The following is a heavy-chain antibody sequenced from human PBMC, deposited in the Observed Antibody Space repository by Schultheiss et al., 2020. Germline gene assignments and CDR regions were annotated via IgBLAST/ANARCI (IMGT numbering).Heavy chain of an antibody. CDR3: ATVSGTPLYFDY. CDR1: GDSVFRKIAA. D-gene: IGHD3-3*01. Sequence: SQTLSLTCAISGDSVFRKIAARNWIRQSPSRGLEWLGRTYYRSKWYNDYAVSVKSRITINPDTSKNQFSLQLNSVTPEDTAVYYCATVSGTPLYFDYWGQGTLVTVSS. J-gene: IGHJ4*02. V-gene: IGHV6-1*01. CDR2: TYYRSKWYN.